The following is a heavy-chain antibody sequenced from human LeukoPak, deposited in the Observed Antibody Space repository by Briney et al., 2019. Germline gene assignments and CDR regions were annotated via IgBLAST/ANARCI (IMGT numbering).Heavy chain of an antibody. J-gene: IGHJ5*02. CDR3: ARDVYYYGSGSYYRENWFDP. Sequence: SETLSLTCTVSGGSISSYYWSWIRQPAGKGLEWIGRIYTSGSTNYNPSLKSRVTMSVDTSKNQFSLKLSSVTAADTAVYYCARDVYYYGSGSYYRENWFDPWGQGTLVTVSS. V-gene: IGHV4-4*07. CDR1: GGSISSYY. CDR2: IYTSGST. D-gene: IGHD3-10*01.